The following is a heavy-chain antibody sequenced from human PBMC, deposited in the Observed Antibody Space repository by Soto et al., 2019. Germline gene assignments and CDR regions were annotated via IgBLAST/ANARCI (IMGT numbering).Heavy chain of an antibody. CDR2: INHSGST. CDR3: ASVKGYCTNGVCSAERLDY. Sequence: QVQLQQWGAGLLTPSETLSLTCAVYGGSFSGYYWSWIRQPPGKGLQWIGEINHSGSTNYNPSLTSRVTISVDTSKNQFSLKLSSVTAADTAVYYCASVKGYCTNGVCSAERLDYWGQGTLVTVSS. D-gene: IGHD2-8*01. CDR1: GGSFSGYY. V-gene: IGHV4-34*01. J-gene: IGHJ4*02.